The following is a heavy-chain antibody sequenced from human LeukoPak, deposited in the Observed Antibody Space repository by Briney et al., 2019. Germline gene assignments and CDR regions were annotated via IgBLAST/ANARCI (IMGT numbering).Heavy chain of an antibody. CDR1: GGSISSGGYY. J-gene: IGHJ3*02. D-gene: IGHD3-10*01. V-gene: IGHV4-31*03. CDR2: IYYSGST. CDR3: AGGSGSRYAFDI. Sequence: ASETLSLTCTVSGGSISSGGYYWSWIRQHPGKGLEWIGYIYYSGSTYYNPSLKSRVTISVDTSKNQFSLKLSSVTAADTAVYYCAGGSGSRYAFDIWGQGTMVTVSS.